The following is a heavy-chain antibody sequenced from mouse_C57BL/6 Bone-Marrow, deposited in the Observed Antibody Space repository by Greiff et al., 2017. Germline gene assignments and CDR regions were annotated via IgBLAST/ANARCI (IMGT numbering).Heavy chain of an antibody. V-gene: IGHV5-6*01. Sequence: EVQLVESGGDLVKPGGSLKLSCAASGFTFSGYGMSWVRQTPDKRLEWVATISSGGGYTYSPDSVKGRFTISRDNAKNTLYLQRSSLTSEDTAMXSWARHGLRLDGMDYWGQGTLVTVS. CDR3: ARHGLRLDGMDY. D-gene: IGHD3-2*02. CDR2: ISSGGGYT. J-gene: IGHJ4*01. CDR1: GFTFSGYG.